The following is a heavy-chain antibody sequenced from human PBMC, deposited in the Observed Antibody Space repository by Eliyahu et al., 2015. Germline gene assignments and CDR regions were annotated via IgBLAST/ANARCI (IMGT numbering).Heavy chain of an antibody. Sequence: QVTLKESGPVLVKPTETLTLTCTVSGFSLSNARMGVSWXRQPPGKALEWLAHIFSNDEKSYSTSLKSRLTISKDTSKSQVVLTMTNMDPVDTATYYCARTTTVLSGYYDSSGYYHTYWFDPWGQGTLVTVSS. CDR3: ARTTTVLSGYYDSSGYYHTYWFDP. V-gene: IGHV2-26*01. D-gene: IGHD3-22*01. CDR2: IFSNDEK. CDR1: GFSLSNARMG. J-gene: IGHJ5*02.